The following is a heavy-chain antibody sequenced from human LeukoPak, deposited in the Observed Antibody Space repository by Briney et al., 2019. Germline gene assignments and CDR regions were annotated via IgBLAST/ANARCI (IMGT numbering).Heavy chain of an antibody. CDR2: ISSRSSTI. CDR1: GFTFSSYS. Sequence: GGSLRLSCAASGFTFSSYSMNWVRQAPGKGLEWVSYISSRSSTIYYADSVKGRFTISRENAKNSLYLQMNSLSAGDTAVYYCASSPAYSSSWYAIDNWGQGTLVTVSS. CDR3: ASSPAYSSSWYAIDN. J-gene: IGHJ4*02. V-gene: IGHV3-48*01. D-gene: IGHD6-13*01.